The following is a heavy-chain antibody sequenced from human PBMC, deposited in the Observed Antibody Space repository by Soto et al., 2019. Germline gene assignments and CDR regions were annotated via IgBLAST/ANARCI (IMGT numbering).Heavy chain of an antibody. V-gene: IGHV1-69*01. Sequence: QVQLVQSGAEVKKPGSSVMVSCKASGGTFSSYAISWVRQAPGQGLEWMGGIIPIFGTANYAQKFQGRVTITADESTSTAYMELSSLRSEDTAVYYCARLQVGPSGIAAAGDLNYYYYGMDVWGQGTTVTVSS. J-gene: IGHJ6*02. CDR3: ARLQVGPSGIAAAGDLNYYYYGMDV. CDR2: IIPIFGTA. CDR1: GGTFSSYA. D-gene: IGHD6-13*01.